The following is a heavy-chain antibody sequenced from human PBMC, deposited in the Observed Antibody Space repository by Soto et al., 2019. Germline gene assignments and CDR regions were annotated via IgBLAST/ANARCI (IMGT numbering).Heavy chain of an antibody. CDR2: ISSNGDST. CDR1: GFTFSMFS. J-gene: IGHJ5*02. V-gene: IGHV3-64D*06. CDR3: VHPRSTVQIPPT. Sequence: RLSCSAPGFTFSMFSMHWVRQAPGKGLEYVSGISSNGDSTYYADSVKGRFTISRDNSKNTLYLQMSSLRAVDTAVYYCVHPRSTVQIPPTWGQGTLVTVSS. D-gene: IGHD4-17*01.